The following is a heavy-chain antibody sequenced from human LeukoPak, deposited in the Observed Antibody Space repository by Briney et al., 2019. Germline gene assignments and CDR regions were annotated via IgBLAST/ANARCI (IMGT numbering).Heavy chain of an antibody. V-gene: IGHV4-61*01. D-gene: IGHD5-18*01. CDR3: ARGYSNGDLFDY. CDR2: IYYTGST. Sequence: PSETLSLTCSVSGGSVSSVIYYWSWIRQPPGRGLEWVGYIYYTGSTNNPSLKSRVTISVDTSQNQFSLRLSSVTAADTAVYCCARGYSNGDLFDYWGQGTLVTVSS. CDR1: GGSVSSVIYY. J-gene: IGHJ4*02.